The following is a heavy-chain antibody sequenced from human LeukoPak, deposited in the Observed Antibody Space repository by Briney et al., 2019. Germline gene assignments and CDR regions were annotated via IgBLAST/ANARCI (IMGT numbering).Heavy chain of an antibody. CDR2: ISESGDVT. J-gene: IGHJ3*02. Sequence: GGSLRLSCEASGFTFSNYPMSWVRQAPGRGLEWVSVISESGDVTHYADAMKGRFTISRDNAKNTLNLQMNSLRAEDAAIYYCAKELGNGDAFDIWGQGTMVTVSS. CDR1: GFTFSNYP. CDR3: AKELGNGDAFDI. D-gene: IGHD6-13*01. V-gene: IGHV3-23*01.